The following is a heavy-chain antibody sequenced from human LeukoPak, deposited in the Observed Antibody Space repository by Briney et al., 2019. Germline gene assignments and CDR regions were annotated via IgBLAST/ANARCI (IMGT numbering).Heavy chain of an antibody. CDR2: ISYDGSNK. CDR1: GFTFSSYG. V-gene: IGHV3-30*18. D-gene: IGHD1-26*01. Sequence: PGRSLRLSCAASGFTFSSYGMHWVRQAPGKGLEWVAVISYDGSNKYYADSVKGRFTISRDNSKNTPYLQMNSLRAEDTAVYYCAKVGGIVGATPPPYWGQGTLVTVSS. J-gene: IGHJ4*02. CDR3: AKVGGIVGATPPPY.